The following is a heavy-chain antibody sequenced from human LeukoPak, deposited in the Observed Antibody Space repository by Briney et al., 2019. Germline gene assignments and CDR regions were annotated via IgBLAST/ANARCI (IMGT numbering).Heavy chain of an antibody. CDR1: GGSISNYY. Sequence: SETLSLTCTVSGGSISNYYWSWIRQPPGKGLEWIGYIYASGSTNYNPSLKSRVTISVDTSKSHFSLRLNSVTAADTAVYYCARHGDVFDASDIWGQGTMVTVSS. CDR3: ARHGDVFDASDI. J-gene: IGHJ3*02. V-gene: IGHV4-4*09. CDR2: IYASGST. D-gene: IGHD2-21*02.